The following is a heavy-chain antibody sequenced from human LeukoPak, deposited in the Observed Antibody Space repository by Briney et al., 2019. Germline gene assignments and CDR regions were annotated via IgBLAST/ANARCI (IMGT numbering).Heavy chain of an antibody. Sequence: PSETLSLTCTVSGGSISSSNFYWGWIRQPPGKGLEWIGSIYYSGSTYYNPSLKSRVTISVDTSKNQFSLRLSSLTAADTALYYCARDRKYYYHMDVWGKGTTVTVSS. CDR2: IYYSGST. V-gene: IGHV4-39*07. D-gene: IGHD1-14*01. J-gene: IGHJ6*03. CDR3: ARDRKYYYHMDV. CDR1: GGSISSSNFY.